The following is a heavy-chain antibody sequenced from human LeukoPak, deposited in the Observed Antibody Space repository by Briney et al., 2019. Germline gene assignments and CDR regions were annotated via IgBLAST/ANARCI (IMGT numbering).Heavy chain of an antibody. J-gene: IGHJ4*02. D-gene: IGHD2-15*01. Sequence: ATVKVSCKASGYTFTNNDISWVRQAAGQGLEWMGWMNPRSGNTGYAQKFQGRVTMTRDTSITTAYMELSALRSEDTAVYYCAKVVSGGHHDYWGQGTLVTVS. CDR3: AKVVSGGHHDY. CDR2: MNPRSGNT. CDR1: GYTFTNND. V-gene: IGHV1-8*01.